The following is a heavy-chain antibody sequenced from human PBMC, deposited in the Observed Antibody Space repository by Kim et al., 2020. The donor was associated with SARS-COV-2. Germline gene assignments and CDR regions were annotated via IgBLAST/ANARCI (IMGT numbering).Heavy chain of an antibody. J-gene: IGHJ4*02. D-gene: IGHD4-17*01. CDR2: IFYSGST. V-gene: IGHV4-59*01. Sequence: SETLSLTCTVSGGSISSYYWSWIRQPPGKGLEWIGYIFYSGSTNYNPSLKSRVTISVDTSKNRFSLKLSSLTAADTAVYYCARATGGFDGDRLFDYWGQGTLVTVSS. CDR1: GGSISSYY. CDR3: ARATGGFDGDRLFDY.